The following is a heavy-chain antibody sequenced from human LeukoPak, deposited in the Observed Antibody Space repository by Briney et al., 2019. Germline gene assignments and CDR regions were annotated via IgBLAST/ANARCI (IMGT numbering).Heavy chain of an antibody. J-gene: IGHJ4*02. Sequence: ASVNVSCKASGYTFTSYGISWVRQAPGQGLEWMGWISAYNGNTNYAQKLQGRVTMTTDTSTSTAYMELRSLRSDDTAVYYCARDGRPGYSSSWYYFDYWGQGTLVTVSS. CDR3: ARDGRPGYSSSWYYFDY. D-gene: IGHD6-13*01. CDR2: ISAYNGNT. V-gene: IGHV1-18*01. CDR1: GYTFTSYG.